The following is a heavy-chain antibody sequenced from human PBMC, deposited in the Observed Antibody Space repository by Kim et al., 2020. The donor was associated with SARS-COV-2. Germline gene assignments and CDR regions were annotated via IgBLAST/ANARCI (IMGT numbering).Heavy chain of an antibody. CDR2: ISWNSGSI. D-gene: IGHD3-3*01. Sequence: GGSLRLSCAASGFTFGDYAMHWVRQAPGKGLEWVSGISWNSGSIGYADSVKGRFTISRDNAKNSLYLQMNSLRAEDTALYYCAKDIRLFRVLRFLIGMDVWGQGTTVTVSS. J-gene: IGHJ6*02. V-gene: IGHV3-9*01. CDR3: AKDIRLFRVLRFLIGMDV. CDR1: GFTFGDYA.